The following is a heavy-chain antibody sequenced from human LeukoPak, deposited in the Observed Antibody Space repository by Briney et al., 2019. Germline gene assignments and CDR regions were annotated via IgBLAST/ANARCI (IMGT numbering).Heavy chain of an antibody. CDR3: AKDRALISLWFGELLFDP. CDR2: INSDGSST. V-gene: IGHV3-74*01. D-gene: IGHD3-10*01. Sequence: GGSLRRSCAASGFTFSSYSMHWVRQAPGKGLVWVSRINSDGSSTTYGDSVKGRFTISRDNSKNTLYLQMNSLRAEATAVYYCAKDRALISLWFGELLFDPWGQGTLVTVSS. CDR1: GFTFSSYS. J-gene: IGHJ5*02.